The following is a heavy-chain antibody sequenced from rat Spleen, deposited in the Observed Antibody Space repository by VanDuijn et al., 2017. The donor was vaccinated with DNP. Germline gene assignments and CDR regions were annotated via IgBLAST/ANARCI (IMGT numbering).Heavy chain of an antibody. D-gene: IGHD1-1*01. J-gene: IGHJ3*01. CDR3: TSSGTVGPFAY. CDR1: GFTFSDYY. Sequence: EVQLVESGGDLVQPGRSLKLFCAASGFTFSDYYMAWVRQTPTKGLEWVASITKDDFTYYRDSVKGRFTISRDNSKNIQTLQMDSLRSDDTATYYCTSSGTVGPFAYWGQGTLVTVSS. V-gene: IGHV5-20*01. CDR2: ITKDDFT.